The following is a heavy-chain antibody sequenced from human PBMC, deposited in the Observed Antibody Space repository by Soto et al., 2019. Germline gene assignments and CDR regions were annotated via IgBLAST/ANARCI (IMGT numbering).Heavy chain of an antibody. CDR1: AYNFTCHD. CDR2: MNPNSGNT. Sequence: ASVKVSCKASAYNFTCHDIKWERQATGQGLERMGWMNPNSGNTGYAQKFQGRVTMTRNTSISTAYMELSSLRSEDTAVYYCARAYLEWFAVDYYYYYGMDVWGQGTTVTVSS. V-gene: IGHV1-8*01. J-gene: IGHJ6*02. CDR3: ARAYLEWFAVDYYYYYGMDV. D-gene: IGHD3-3*01.